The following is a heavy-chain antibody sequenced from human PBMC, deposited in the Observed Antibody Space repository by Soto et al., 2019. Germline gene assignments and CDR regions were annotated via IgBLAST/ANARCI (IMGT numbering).Heavy chain of an antibody. Sequence: QVQLQESGPGLVKPSETLSLTCTVSGGSVSSGSYYWSWIRQPPGKGLEWIGYSYYSGSTNYNPSLKSRVTISVDTSKNQFSLKLSSVTAADTAVYYCARDYCSGGSCYRAYYYYGMDVWGQGTTVTVSS. CDR3: ARDYCSGGSCYRAYYYYGMDV. CDR2: SYYSGST. CDR1: GGSVSSGSYY. V-gene: IGHV4-61*01. J-gene: IGHJ6*02. D-gene: IGHD2-15*01.